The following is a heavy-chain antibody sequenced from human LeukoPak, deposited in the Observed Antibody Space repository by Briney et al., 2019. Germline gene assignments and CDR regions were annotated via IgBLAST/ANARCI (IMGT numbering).Heavy chain of an antibody. J-gene: IGHJ4*02. CDR3: TSRGDSSGYSYPFDY. D-gene: IGHD3-22*01. CDR1: GFTFSGSA. Sequence: GGSLRLSCAASGFTFSGSAMHWVRQASGKGLERVGRIRSKANSYATAYAASVKGRFTLSRDDSKNTAYLQMDSLKTEDTAVYYCTSRGDSSGYSYPFDYWGQGTLVTVSS. CDR2: IRSKANSYAT. V-gene: IGHV3-73*01.